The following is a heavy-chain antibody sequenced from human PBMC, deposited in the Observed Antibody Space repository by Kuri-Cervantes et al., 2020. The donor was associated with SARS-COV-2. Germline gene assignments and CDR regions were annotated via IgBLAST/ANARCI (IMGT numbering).Heavy chain of an antibody. D-gene: IGHD2-8*01. CDR2: ISGSGGNT. CDR3: APGVRDFDS. Sequence: GGSLRLSWVASGFNFDRYAMTWVRQAPGKGLEWVSAISGSGGNTYYAASVKGRFTISRDNSKNTLYLQMNSLGAEDTAVYYCAPGVRDFDSWGQGTLVTVSS. V-gene: IGHV3-23*01. J-gene: IGHJ4*02. CDR1: GFNFDRYA.